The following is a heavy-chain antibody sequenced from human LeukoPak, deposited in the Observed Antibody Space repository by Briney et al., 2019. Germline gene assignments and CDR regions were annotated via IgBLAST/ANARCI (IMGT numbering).Heavy chain of an antibody. V-gene: IGHV4-30-2*01. Sequence: SETLSLTCTVSGDSMSSGVYCWGWIRPPPGKGLEWIGYICHSGSTYYKPSLKSRVTISVDRSKNQFSLKLNSVTAADTAVYYCARYFPESKKGWFDHWGQGTLVTVSS. CDR2: ICHSGST. D-gene: IGHD2/OR15-2a*01. J-gene: IGHJ5*02. CDR3: ARYFPESKKGWFDH. CDR1: GDSMSSGVYC.